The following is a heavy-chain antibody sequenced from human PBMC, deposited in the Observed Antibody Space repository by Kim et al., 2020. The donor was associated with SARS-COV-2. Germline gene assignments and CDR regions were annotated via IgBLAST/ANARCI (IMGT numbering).Heavy chain of an antibody. CDR2: I. J-gene: IGHJ4*02. V-gene: IGHV3-21*01. CDR3: ARDYSSSSGLDS. D-gene: IGHD6-6*01. Sequence: IFYADAGKGRLTVSRDNAKGSLYLQMNGLRAEDTAVYYCARDYSSSSGLDSWGQGTLVIVSS.